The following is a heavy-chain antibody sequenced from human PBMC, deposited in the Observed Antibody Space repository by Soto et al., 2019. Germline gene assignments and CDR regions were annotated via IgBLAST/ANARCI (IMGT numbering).Heavy chain of an antibody. J-gene: IGHJ3*02. Sequence: VGSLRLSCAASGFTFSSYAMSWVRHAPGKGLEWVSAISGSGGSTYYADSVKGRFTISRDNSKNTLYLQMNSLRAEDTAVYYCAKATYYDFWSIRGAFDIWGQGTMVTVSS. CDR1: GFTFSSYA. V-gene: IGHV3-23*01. CDR2: ISGSGGST. CDR3: AKATYYDFWSIRGAFDI. D-gene: IGHD3-3*01.